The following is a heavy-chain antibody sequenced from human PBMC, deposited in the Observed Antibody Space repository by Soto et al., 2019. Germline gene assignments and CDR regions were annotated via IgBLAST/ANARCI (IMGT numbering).Heavy chain of an antibody. D-gene: IGHD3-22*01. V-gene: IGHV4-39*01. Sequence: SETLSLTCTVSGGSISSSSYYWGWIRQPPGKGLEWIGSIYYIGSTYYNPSLKSRVTLSVDTSKNHFSLKLSSVTAADTAVYYCASPYYYDSSGYYDYWGQGTLVTVSS. CDR2: IYYIGST. CDR3: ASPYYYDSSGYYDY. J-gene: IGHJ4*02. CDR1: GGSISSSSYY.